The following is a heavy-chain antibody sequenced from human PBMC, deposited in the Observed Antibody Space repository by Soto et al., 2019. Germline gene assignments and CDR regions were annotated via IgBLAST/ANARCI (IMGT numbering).Heavy chain of an antibody. CDR1: GYIFTRYN. V-gene: IGHV1-3*01. CDR2: INVGNGNT. CDR3: ATPKGYDDCLDS. Sequence: QVQLVQSGAEVKKPGASVKVSCKTPGYIFTRYNIHLVRQSPGQRLEWMAWINVGNGNTRYSQKFQGRLTLTRDTPGNIAYLELNSFISEDTAVYYCATPKGYDDCLDSWGQGTLVTVSS. D-gene: IGHD2-21*02. J-gene: IGHJ4*02.